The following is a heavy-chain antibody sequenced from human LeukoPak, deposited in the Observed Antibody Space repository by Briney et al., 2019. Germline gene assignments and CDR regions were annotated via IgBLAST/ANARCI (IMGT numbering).Heavy chain of an antibody. J-gene: IGHJ5*02. CDR1: GGSFSGYY. Sequence: PSETLSLTCAVYGGSFSGYYWSWIRQPPGKGLEWIGEINHSGSTNYNPSLKSRVTISVDTSKNQFSLKLSSVTAADTAVYYCARAGTVLLWFGELLSWFDPWGQGTLVTVSS. D-gene: IGHD3-10*01. CDR2: INHSGST. CDR3: ARAGTVLLWFGELLSWFDP. V-gene: IGHV4-34*01.